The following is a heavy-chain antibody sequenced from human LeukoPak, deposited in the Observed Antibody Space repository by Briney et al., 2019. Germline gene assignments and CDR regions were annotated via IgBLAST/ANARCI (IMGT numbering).Heavy chain of an antibody. CDR3: ARHSPPDYYDSSGHWAFDI. D-gene: IGHD3-22*01. Sequence: SVKVSCKASGGTFSSYAISWVRQAPGQGLEWMGGIIPIFGTANYAQKFQGRVTITADESTSTAYMELSSLRSEDTAVYYCARHSPPDYYDSSGHWAFDIWGQGTMVTVSS. J-gene: IGHJ3*02. V-gene: IGHV1-69*13. CDR1: GGTFSSYA. CDR2: IIPIFGTA.